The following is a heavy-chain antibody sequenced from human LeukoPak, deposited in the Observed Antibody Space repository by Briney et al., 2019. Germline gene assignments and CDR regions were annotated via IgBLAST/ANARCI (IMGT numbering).Heavy chain of an antibody. CDR1: GFTFSSYS. CDR3: AKRAYCGGDCHRYFDY. CDR2: ISSTSSAI. Sequence: GGSLRLSCAASGFTFSSYSMNWVRQAPGKGLVWLSYISSTSSAIYYADSLKGRFTISRDNAKNSLYLQMNSLRAEDTAVYYCAKRAYCGGDCHRYFDYWGQGTLVTVSS. D-gene: IGHD2-21*02. V-gene: IGHV3-48*04. J-gene: IGHJ4*02.